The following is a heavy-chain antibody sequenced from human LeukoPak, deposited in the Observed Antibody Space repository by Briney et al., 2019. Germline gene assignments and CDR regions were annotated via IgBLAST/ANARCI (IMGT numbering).Heavy chain of an antibody. CDR2: IRYDGSKK. CDR1: GFAFRSHA. D-gene: IGHD4-17*01. CDR3: ARRATQTYYGDSTFLFDY. Sequence: GGSLRLSCTAPGFAFRSHAMHWVRQAPGKGLEWVAFIRYDGSKKFYADSVKGRFTISRDNSKNTLYLQMYSLRAEDTAVYYCARRATQTYYGDSTFLFDYWGQGTLVTVSP. V-gene: IGHV3-30*02. J-gene: IGHJ4*02.